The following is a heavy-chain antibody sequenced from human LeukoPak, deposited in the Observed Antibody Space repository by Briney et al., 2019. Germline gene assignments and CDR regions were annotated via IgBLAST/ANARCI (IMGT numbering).Heavy chain of an antibody. V-gene: IGHV3-23*01. J-gene: IGHJ4*02. CDR1: EFDFSSHA. CDR3: ANEIRPNDY. Sequence: GGSLRLSCAASEFDFSSHAMTWVRQAPGKGLEWVSAISISGSKTYYADSVKGRFTISRDNSKNTLYLQMNSLRAEDTAVYYCANEIRPNDYWGQGTLVTVSS. D-gene: IGHD4-17*01. CDR2: ISISGSKT.